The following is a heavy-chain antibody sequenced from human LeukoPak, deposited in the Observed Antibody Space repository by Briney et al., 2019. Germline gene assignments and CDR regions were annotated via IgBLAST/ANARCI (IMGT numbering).Heavy chain of an antibody. CDR2: IYTSGST. CDR1: GGSIRSGTYY. D-gene: IGHD2/OR15-2a*01. CDR3: ARVEKTTFYYYMDV. Sequence: SQTLSLTCNVSGGSIRSGTYYWSWIRQPAGKGLEWIGRIYTSGSTDYNPSLKSRVTISVDTSKNQFSLNLNSVTAADTAVYYCARVEKTTFYYYMDVWGRGTTVTVPS. V-gene: IGHV4-61*02. J-gene: IGHJ6*03.